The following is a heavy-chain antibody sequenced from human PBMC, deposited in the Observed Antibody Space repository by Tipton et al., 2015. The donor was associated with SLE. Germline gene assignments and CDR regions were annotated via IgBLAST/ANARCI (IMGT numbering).Heavy chain of an antibody. CDR2: IYTSGST. CDR3: AREGDRDYFDF. Sequence: TLSLTCTVSGDSINSHYWSWIRQPAGKGLEWIGHIYTSGSTNYNPSLKSRVTISVDTSKNQFSLKLTSVTAADAAVYYCAREGDRDYFDFWGQGMLVTVSS. V-gene: IGHV4-4*07. CDR1: GDSINSHY. J-gene: IGHJ4*02. D-gene: IGHD2-21*02.